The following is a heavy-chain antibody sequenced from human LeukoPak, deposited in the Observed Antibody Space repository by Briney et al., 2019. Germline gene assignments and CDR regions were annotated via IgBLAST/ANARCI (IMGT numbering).Heavy chain of an antibody. V-gene: IGHV1-46*01. CDR2: INPSGGST. J-gene: IGHJ4*02. CDR1: GYTFTSYY. Sequence: GASVKVSCKASGYTFTSYYMHWVRQAPGQGLEWMGIINPSGGSTSYAQKFQGRVTMTRDTSTSTVYMELSSLRSEDTAVYYCARVAVKVGHYYDSSGPTDSDYWGQGTLVTVSS. D-gene: IGHD3-22*01. CDR3: ARVAVKVGHYYDSSGPTDSDY.